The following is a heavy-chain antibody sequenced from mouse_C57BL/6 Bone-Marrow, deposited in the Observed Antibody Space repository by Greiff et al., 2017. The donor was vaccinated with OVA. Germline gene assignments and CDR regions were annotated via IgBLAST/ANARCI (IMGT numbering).Heavy chain of an antibody. CDR1: GYAFTNYL. CDR2: INPGSGGT. CDR3: ARPPHYYGYAMDY. J-gene: IGHJ4*01. D-gene: IGHD1-1*01. V-gene: IGHV1-54*01. Sequence: VQLQQSGAELVRPGTSVKVSCKASGYAFTNYLIEWVKQRPGQGLEWIGVINPGSGGTNYNEKFKGKATLTADKSSSTAYMQLSSLTSEDSAVDFCARPPHYYGYAMDYWGQGTSVTVSS.